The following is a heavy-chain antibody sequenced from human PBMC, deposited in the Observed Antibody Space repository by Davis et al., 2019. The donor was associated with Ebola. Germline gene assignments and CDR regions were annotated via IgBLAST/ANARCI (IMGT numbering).Heavy chain of an antibody. CDR3: ARGHTYGRWDDWFDP. CDR1: GYTFASYD. J-gene: IGHJ5*02. CDR2: INPNFGGK. D-gene: IGHD4-17*01. V-gene: IGHV1-2*06. Sequence: ASVKVSCKASGYTFASYDIHWVRQAPGQGLEWMGRINPNFGGKIYAQKFQDRVTLTIDTSINTAYMELDRLRSDDTAVYYCARGHTYGRWDDWFDPWGQGTLVTVSS.